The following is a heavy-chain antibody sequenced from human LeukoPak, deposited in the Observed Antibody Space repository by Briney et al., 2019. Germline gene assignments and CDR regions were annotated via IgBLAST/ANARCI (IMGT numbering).Heavy chain of an antibody. D-gene: IGHD6-19*01. J-gene: IGHJ4*02. V-gene: IGHV3-23*01. CDR1: GFTFTNYA. Sequence: PGGSLRLSCAASGFTFTNYATSWVRQAPGNGLEWGSTISGSGTTTSYADSVKGRFTISRDKSKNTLYLQMNSLRVEDAAVYYCAKDLRYATGWYAFGSWGQGTLVTVS. CDR3: AKDLRYATGWYAFGS. CDR2: ISGSGTTT.